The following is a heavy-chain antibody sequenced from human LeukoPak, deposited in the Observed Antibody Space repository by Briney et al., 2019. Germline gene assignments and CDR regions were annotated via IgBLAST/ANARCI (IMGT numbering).Heavy chain of an antibody. CDR1: GFTFSSYS. V-gene: IGHV3-21*01. CDR3: ARDTSYYYDSSGYQGGYYFDY. J-gene: IGHJ4*02. Sequence: GGSLRLSCAASGFTFSSYSMNWVRQAPGKGLEWVSSISSSSSYIYYADSVKGRFTISRDNAKNSLYLQMNSLRAEDTAVYYCARDTSYYYDSSGYQGGYYFDYWGQGTLVTVSS. CDR2: ISSSSSYI. D-gene: IGHD3-22*01.